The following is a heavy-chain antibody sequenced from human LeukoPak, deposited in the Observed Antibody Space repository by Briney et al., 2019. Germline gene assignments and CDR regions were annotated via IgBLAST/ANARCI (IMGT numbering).Heavy chain of an antibody. D-gene: IGHD4-11*01. V-gene: IGHV3-48*03. Sequence: GGSLRLSCAASGFTFSSYEMNWVRQAPGKGLEWVSYISSGGSTIYYADSVKGRFTISGDNAKNSLYLQVNSLRAEDTAVYFCARDLRRLQFTPEGADYWGQGTLVTVSS. J-gene: IGHJ4*02. CDR2: ISSGGSTI. CDR1: GFTFSSYE. CDR3: ARDLRRLQFTPEGADY.